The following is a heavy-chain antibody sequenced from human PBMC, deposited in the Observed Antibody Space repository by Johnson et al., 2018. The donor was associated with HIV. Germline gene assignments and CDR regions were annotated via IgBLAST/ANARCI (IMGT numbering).Heavy chain of an antibody. CDR3: TTKTTVVTLGFDI. Sequence: VQLVESGGGLVKPGGSLRLSCAASGFTFSNAWMSWVRQAPGKGLEWVGRIKSKTDGGTTDYAAPVKGRFTISRDDSKNTLYLQMNSLKTEDTAVYYCTTKTTVVTLGFDIWGQGTMVTVSS. V-gene: IGHV3-15*01. D-gene: IGHD4-23*01. CDR2: IKSKTDGGTT. CDR1: GFTFSNAW. J-gene: IGHJ3*02.